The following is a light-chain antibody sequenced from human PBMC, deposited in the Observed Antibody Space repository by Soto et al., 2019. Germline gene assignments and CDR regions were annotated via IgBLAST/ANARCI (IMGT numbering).Light chain of an antibody. J-gene: IGKJ4*01. CDR2: GAS. Sequence: EVVLTQSPGTLSLSPGERATLSCRASQSVSSTYLAWYQQKPGQAPRLLISGASSSATGIPDRFSGSGSGTDFTLTISRLEPEDFAVYYCQQYGSSPLTFGGGTKVEIK. CDR1: QSVSSTY. CDR3: QQYGSSPLT. V-gene: IGKV3-20*01.